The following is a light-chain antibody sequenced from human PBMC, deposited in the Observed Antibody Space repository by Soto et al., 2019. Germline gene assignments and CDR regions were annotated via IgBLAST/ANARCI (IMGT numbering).Light chain of an antibody. CDR3: AAWDATLNGLV. V-gene: IGLV1-47*01. CDR2: RAS. CDR1: SSNIGSNY. J-gene: IGLJ2*01. Sequence: QSVLTQPPSASGTPGQRVTISCSGSSSNIGSNYVYWYQQVPGTAPRLLMYRASQRPSGVPDRFSGSKYGTSASLAISGLRSEDEADYYCAAWDATLNGLVFGGGTKLTVL.